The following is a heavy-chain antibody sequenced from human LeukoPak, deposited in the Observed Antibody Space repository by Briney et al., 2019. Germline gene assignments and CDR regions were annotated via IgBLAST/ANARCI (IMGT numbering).Heavy chain of an antibody. CDR2: INHSGST. CDR1: GGSISSYY. CDR3: ARRGRAAAGRGNWFDP. V-gene: IGHV4-34*01. Sequence: PSETLSLTCTVSGGSISSYYWSWIRQPPGKGLEWIGEINHSGSTNYNPSLKSRVTISVDTSKNQFSLKLSSVTAADTAVYYCARRGRAAAGRGNWFDPWGQGTLVTVSS. J-gene: IGHJ5*02. D-gene: IGHD6-13*01.